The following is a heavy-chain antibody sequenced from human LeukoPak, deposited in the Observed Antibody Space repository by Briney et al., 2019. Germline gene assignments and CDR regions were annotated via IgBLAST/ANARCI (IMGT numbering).Heavy chain of an antibody. Sequence: SETLSLTCTVSGGSISSSSYYWGWIRQPPGKGLEWIGSIYYSGSTYYNPSLKSRVTISVDTSKNQFSLKLSSVTAADTAVYYCARLELQFLGGPLGYHFDYWGQGTLVTVSS. CDR1: GGSISSSSYY. V-gene: IGHV4-39*01. CDR3: ARLELQFLGGPLGYHFDY. D-gene: IGHD3-3*01. J-gene: IGHJ4*02. CDR2: IYYSGST.